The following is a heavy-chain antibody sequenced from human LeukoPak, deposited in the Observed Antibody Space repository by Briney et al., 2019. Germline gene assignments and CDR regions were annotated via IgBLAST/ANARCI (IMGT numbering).Heavy chain of an antibody. CDR2: ISYDGSNK. V-gene: IGHV3-30-3*01. J-gene: IGHJ4*02. D-gene: IGHD3-3*01. Sequence: PGGSLRLSCAASGFTFSTYAVHWVRQAPGKGLEWVAVISYDGSNKYYTDSVKGRFTISRDNSKNTLYLQMNSLRAEDTAVYYCARDHELWDFWSGYPDYWGQGTLVTVSS. CDR1: GFTFSTYA. CDR3: ARDHELWDFWSGYPDY.